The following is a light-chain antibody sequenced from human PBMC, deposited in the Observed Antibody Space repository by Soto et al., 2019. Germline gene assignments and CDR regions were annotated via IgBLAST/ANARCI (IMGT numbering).Light chain of an antibody. CDR2: EVS. J-gene: IGLJ3*02. V-gene: IGLV2-14*01. CDR3: SSYTSSILV. Sequence: QSVLTQPASVSGSPGQSITMSCTGTSSDVGGYNYVSWYQQYPGKAPKLMIYEVSNRPSGVSNRFSGSKSGNTASLTISGLQAEDEADYYCSSYTSSILVFGGGTQLTVL. CDR1: SSDVGGYNY.